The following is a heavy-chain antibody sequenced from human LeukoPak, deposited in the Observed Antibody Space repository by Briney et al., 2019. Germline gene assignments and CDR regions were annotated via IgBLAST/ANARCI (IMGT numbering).Heavy chain of an antibody. J-gene: IGHJ5*02. CDR1: GYTFTGYY. D-gene: IGHD6-6*01. Sequence: GASVTVSCKASGYTFTGYYMHWVRQAPGQGLEWMGWINPNSGGTNYAQKFQGRVTMTRDTSISTAYMELSRLRSDDTAVYYCARDFLLSIAARPYNWFDPWGQGTLVTVSS. CDR3: ARDFLLSIAARPYNWFDP. V-gene: IGHV1-2*02. CDR2: INPNSGGT.